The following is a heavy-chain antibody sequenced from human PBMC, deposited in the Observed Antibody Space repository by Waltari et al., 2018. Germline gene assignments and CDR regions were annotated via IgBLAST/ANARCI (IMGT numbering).Heavy chain of an antibody. CDR2: CDQEDGET. D-gene: IGHD3-22*01. Sequence: QVQLVQSGAEVKKPGASVKVSCKVSGYTLTELSMHWVRQAPGKGLEWMGGCDQEDGETIYAQKFQGRVTMTEDTSTDTAYMELSSLRSEDTAVYYCATGPNDRDAFDIWGQGTMVTVSS. J-gene: IGHJ3*02. CDR3: ATGPNDRDAFDI. V-gene: IGHV1-24*01. CDR1: GYTLTELS.